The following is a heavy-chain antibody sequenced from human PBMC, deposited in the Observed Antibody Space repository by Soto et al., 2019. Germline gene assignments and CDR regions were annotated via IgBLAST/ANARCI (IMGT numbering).Heavy chain of an antibody. D-gene: IGHD2-21*02. Sequence: SVKVSSKASVGPFSSYAISWVRQAPGQGLELMGGMIPIFGTANYAQKSQGRVTITADDSTSTDYMELSSQRSEDTAVSYCGRAGASVTGGYYFDYWGQGTLVTVSS. CDR3: GRAGASVTGGYYFDY. J-gene: IGHJ4*02. V-gene: IGHV1-69*13. CDR2: MIPIFGTA. CDR1: VGPFSSYA.